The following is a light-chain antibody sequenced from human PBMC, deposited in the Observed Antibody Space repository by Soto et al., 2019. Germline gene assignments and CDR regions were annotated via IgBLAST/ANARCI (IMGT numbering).Light chain of an antibody. CDR3: AAWDDSLSALV. Sequence: QAVVTQPPSAFGTPGQRVTISCSGSSSNIESNYVYWYQQLPGSAPKLLIYRNDQRPSGVPDRFSGSKSGTSASLAISGLRSEDEADYYCAAWDDSLSALVFGGGTKLTVL. CDR1: SSNIESNY. V-gene: IGLV1-47*01. J-gene: IGLJ3*02. CDR2: RND.